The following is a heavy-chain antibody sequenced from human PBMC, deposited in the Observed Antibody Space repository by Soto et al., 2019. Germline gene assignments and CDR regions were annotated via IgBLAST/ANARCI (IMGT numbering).Heavy chain of an antibody. CDR2: ISSNGGST. Sequence: GGSLRLSCSASGFTFSSYAMHWVRQAPGKGLEYVSAISSNGGSTYYADSVKGRFTISRDNSKNTLYLQMSSLRAEDTAVYYCVKARSHELNAFDIWGQGTMVTVSS. J-gene: IGHJ3*02. CDR3: VKARSHELNAFDI. V-gene: IGHV3-64D*08. CDR1: GFTFSSYA. D-gene: IGHD1-26*01.